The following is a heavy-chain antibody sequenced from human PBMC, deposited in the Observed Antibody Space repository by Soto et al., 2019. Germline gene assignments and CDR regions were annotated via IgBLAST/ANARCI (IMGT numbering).Heavy chain of an antibody. CDR3: ARDGDYFGSGSPPLLSK. Sequence: QVQLQESGPGLVKPSQTLSLTCTVSGGSITSGGYFWTWIRQHPVNGLEWRGHIYYSVSTSYNPSLKSRVTISIDTSKNQFSLKLTLVTAADTAVYYCARDGDYFGSGSPPLLSKWGQGTLVTVSS. J-gene: IGHJ4*02. CDR1: GGSITSGGYF. CDR2: IYYSVST. D-gene: IGHD3-10*01. V-gene: IGHV4-31*03.